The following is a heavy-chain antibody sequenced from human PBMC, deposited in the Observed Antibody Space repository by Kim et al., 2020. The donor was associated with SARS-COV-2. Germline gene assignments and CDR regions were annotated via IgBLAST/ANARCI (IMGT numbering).Heavy chain of an antibody. J-gene: IGHJ4*02. CDR2: IIPIFGTA. V-gene: IGHV1-69*13. Sequence: SVKVSCKASGGTFSSYAISWVRQAPGQGLEWMGGIIPIFGTANYAQKFQGRVTITADESTSTAYMELSSLRSEDTAVYYCARDLGAAAGTCYFDYWGQGTLVTVSS. D-gene: IGHD6-13*01. CDR3: ARDLGAAAGTCYFDY. CDR1: GGTFSSYA.